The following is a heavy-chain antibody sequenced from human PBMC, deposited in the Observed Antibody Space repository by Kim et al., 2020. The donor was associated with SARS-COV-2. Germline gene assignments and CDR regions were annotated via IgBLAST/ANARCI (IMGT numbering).Heavy chain of an antibody. CDR2: ISSSSSTI. D-gene: IGHD3-22*01. CDR1: GFTFSSYS. CDR3: AAFYYYDSSADPPYFDY. J-gene: IGHJ4*02. V-gene: IGHV3-48*02. Sequence: GGSLRLSCAASGFTFSSYSMNWVRQAPGKGLEWVSYISSSSSTIYYADSVKGRFTISRDNAKNSLYLQMNSLRDEDTAVYYCAAFYYYDSSADPPYFDYWGQGTLVTVSS.